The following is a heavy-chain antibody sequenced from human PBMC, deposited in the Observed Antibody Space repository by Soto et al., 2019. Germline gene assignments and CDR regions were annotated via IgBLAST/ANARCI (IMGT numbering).Heavy chain of an antibody. V-gene: IGHV3-23*01. Sequence: GGSLRLSCAASGFTISSNAMYWVRQAPGKGLEWVSGISDRGDTTHYADSVKGRFTISRDTSKNTLYLQLNTLRADDTAIYYCAKDKPGTTSFDYWGQGTLVTVSS. J-gene: IGHJ4*02. CDR2: ISDRGDTT. CDR1: GFTISSNA. D-gene: IGHD1-1*01. CDR3: AKDKPGTTSFDY.